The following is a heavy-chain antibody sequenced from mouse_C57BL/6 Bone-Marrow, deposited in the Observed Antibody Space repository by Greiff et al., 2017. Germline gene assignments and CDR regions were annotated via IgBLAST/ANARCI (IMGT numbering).Heavy chain of an antibody. V-gene: IGHV14-4*01. CDR1: GFTFKDDY. J-gene: IGHJ2*01. Sequence: VQLQQSGAELVRPGASVKLSCTASGFTFKDDYMHWVKQRPEQGLEWIGWIDPENGDTEYASKFQGKATITADTSSNTAYLQLSSLTSEDTAVYYCTTFTTVVAGFDYWGQGTTLTVSS. D-gene: IGHD1-1*01. CDR2: IDPENGDT. CDR3: TTFTTVVAGFDY.